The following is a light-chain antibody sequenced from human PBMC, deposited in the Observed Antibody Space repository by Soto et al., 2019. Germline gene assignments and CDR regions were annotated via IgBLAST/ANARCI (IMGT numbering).Light chain of an antibody. J-gene: IGKJ1*01. Sequence: DIQMTQSPSTLSASVGDRVTITCRASQSIRSWLAWYQQKPGKAPKLLIYKASSLDSGVPSRFNGSGSGREFTLTMSRLQPDDFAPYYCQQYNSYWTFGHGTKVEIK. CDR3: QQYNSYWT. CDR2: KAS. CDR1: QSIRSW. V-gene: IGKV1-5*03.